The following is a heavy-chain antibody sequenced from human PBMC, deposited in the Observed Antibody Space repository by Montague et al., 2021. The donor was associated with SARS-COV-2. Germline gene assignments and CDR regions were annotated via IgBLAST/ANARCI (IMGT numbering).Heavy chain of an antibody. J-gene: IGHJ4*02. V-gene: IGHV3-23*03. CDR3: AKGRYSAYVLDY. CDR1: GFTFNSYS. Sequence: SLRLSCAASGFTFNSYSMSWVRQSPGKGLEWVSVIYSGDRGTYYADAVKGRFTISRDNSKNTLYLQTHSLRAEDTAKYYCAKGRYSAYVLDYWGQGTQVTGSS. D-gene: IGHD5-18*01. CDR2: IYSGDRGT.